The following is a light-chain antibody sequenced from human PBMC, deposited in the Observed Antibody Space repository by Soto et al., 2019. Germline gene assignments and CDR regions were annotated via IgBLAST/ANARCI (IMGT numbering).Light chain of an antibody. CDR3: HQTAANPWT. CDR1: QNIGVY. J-gene: IGKJ1*01. V-gene: IGKV1-39*01. Sequence: DIQMTQSPSSLSASVGDRVTITCRASQNIGVYLNWYQKKPGKAPKLLIHAASSLHSGVPSTFSGSRSGTDFALTISNLQPEDFATYYCHQTAANPWTFAQGTKVDIK. CDR2: AAS.